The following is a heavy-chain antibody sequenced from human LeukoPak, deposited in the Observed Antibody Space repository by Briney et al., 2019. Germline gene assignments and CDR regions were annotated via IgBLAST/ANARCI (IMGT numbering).Heavy chain of an antibody. CDR2: IYYSGST. Sequence: PSETQSLTCTVSGGSISSYYWSWIRQPPGKGLEWIGYIYYSGSTNYNPSLKSRVTISVDTSKNQFSLKLSSVTAADTAVYYCARGYCSSTSCYSAFDIWGQGTMVTVSS. D-gene: IGHD2-2*01. CDR3: ARGYCSSTSCYSAFDI. V-gene: IGHV4-59*01. CDR1: GGSISSYY. J-gene: IGHJ3*02.